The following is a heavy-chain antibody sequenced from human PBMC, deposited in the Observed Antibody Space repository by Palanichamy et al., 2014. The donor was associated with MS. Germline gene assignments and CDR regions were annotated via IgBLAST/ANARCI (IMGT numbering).Heavy chain of an antibody. V-gene: IGHV4-38-2*02. CDR1: GYSITNGYY. Sequence: QVQLQESGPGLVKPSETLSLICTVSGYSITNGYYWGWIRQPPGKGLEWIGFIYHTGSTYYNPSPKSRVTISVDRSKNQFSLKLSSVTAAETAVYYCARAAFLGGYSYGFYAFDIWGQGTMVTVSS. CDR3: ARAAFLGGYSYGFYAFDI. D-gene: IGHD5-18*01. J-gene: IGHJ3*02. CDR2: IYHTGST.